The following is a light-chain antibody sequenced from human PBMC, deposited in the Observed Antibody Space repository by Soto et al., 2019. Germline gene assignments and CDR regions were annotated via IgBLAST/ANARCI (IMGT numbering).Light chain of an antibody. CDR1: QSISRNY. Sequence: DIVLTQSQGTLSLSPGERATLSCRASQSISRNYLGWYQQNPGQAPRLLIYGASNRATGVPDRFSGSASGTDFTFTISRLEPEDFAVYYCQHYGSSPRVFGGGTKVDIK. V-gene: IGKV3-20*01. CDR3: QHYGSSPRV. CDR2: GAS. J-gene: IGKJ4*01.